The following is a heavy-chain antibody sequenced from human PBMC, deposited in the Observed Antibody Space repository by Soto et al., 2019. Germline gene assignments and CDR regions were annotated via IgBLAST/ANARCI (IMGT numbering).Heavy chain of an antibody. J-gene: IGHJ3*02. CDR3: ARKAAAAGGAFDI. CDR1: GFTFSSYS. D-gene: IGHD6-13*01. CDR2: ISSSSSTI. Sequence: EVQLVESGGGLVQPEGSLRLSCAASGFTFSSYSMNWVRQAPGKGLEWVSYISSSSSTIYYADSVKGRFTISRDNAKNPLYLQGNSLRAEDTAVYYCARKAAAAGGAFDIWGQGTMVTVSS. V-gene: IGHV3-48*01.